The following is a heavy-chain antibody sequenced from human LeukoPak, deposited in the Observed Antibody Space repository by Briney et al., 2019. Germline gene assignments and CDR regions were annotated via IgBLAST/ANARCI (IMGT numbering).Heavy chain of an antibody. D-gene: IGHD1-26*01. V-gene: IGHV3-30-3*01. J-gene: IGHJ4*02. CDR3: ARDLYLYSGSYFDY. CDR1: GFTFSSYA. Sequence: GGSLRLSCAASGFTFSSYAMHWVRQAPGKGLEWVAVISYDGSNKYYADSVKGRFTISRDNSKNTLYLQMNSLRAEDTAVYYCARDLYLYSGSYFDYWGQGTLVTVSS. CDR2: ISYDGSNK.